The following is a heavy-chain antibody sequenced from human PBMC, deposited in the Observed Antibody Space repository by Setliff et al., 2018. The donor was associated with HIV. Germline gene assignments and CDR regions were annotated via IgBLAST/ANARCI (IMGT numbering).Heavy chain of an antibody. Sequence: GGSLRLSCVASGFTISYYGMHWVRQAPGKGLEWVAVISHDGGNKYYADSVKGRFTISGDNSKNTLYLQMNSLRSEDAAVYYCAKDLRSYRCSVASCSHMDVWGKGTTVTVSS. D-gene: IGHD3-16*02. V-gene: IGHV3-30*18. CDR1: GFTISYYG. CDR3: AKDLRSYRCSVASCSHMDV. CDR2: ISHDGGNK. J-gene: IGHJ6*03.